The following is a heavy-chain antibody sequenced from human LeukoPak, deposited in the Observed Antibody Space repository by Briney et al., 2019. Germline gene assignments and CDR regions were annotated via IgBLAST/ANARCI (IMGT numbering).Heavy chain of an antibody. CDR3: AREFLWLGEFGFTAFDI. CDR2: IWYDGSNK. Sequence: SLRLSFSASGFTFSSYGMHWVRPAPGKGLELVAVIWYDGSNKYYADFVKGRFTIYRDNSKNTLYLQMNSVRAEDTAVYYCAREFLWLGEFGFTAFDIWGQGTMVTVSS. V-gene: IGHV3-33*08. J-gene: IGHJ3*02. D-gene: IGHD3-10*01. CDR1: GFTFSSYG.